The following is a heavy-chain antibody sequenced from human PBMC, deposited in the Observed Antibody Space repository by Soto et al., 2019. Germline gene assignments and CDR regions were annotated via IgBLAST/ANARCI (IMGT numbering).Heavy chain of an antibody. V-gene: IGHV6-1*01. CDR3: ARDSPGYGDYVLFDY. CDR2: TYYRSKWSN. J-gene: IGHJ4*02. Sequence: SQTLSLTCAISWDSVSSNSVACNWIRQSPSRGLEWLGRTYYRSKWSNDYAVSVESRITINPDTSKNQFSLQLDSVTPEDTAVHYCARDSPGYGDYVLFDYWGQGTRVTVSS. D-gene: IGHD4-17*01. CDR1: WDSVSSNSVA.